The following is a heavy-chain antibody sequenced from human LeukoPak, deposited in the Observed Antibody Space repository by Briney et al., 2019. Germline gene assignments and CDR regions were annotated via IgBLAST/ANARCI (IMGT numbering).Heavy chain of an antibody. CDR3: ARQLGYCSGGNCYFDL. Sequence: PGGSLRLSCAASGFTFSSYAMSWVRQAPGKGLEWVSAISGSGESTYDKDSVKGRFSISRDNSKNTLYPQMNSLRAEDTAVYHCARQLGYCSGGNCYFDLWGQGALVTVSS. J-gene: IGHJ4*02. CDR2: ISGSGEST. D-gene: IGHD2-15*01. CDR1: GFTFSSYA. V-gene: IGHV3-23*01.